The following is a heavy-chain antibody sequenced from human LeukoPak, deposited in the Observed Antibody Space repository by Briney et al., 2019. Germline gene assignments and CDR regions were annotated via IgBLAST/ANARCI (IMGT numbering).Heavy chain of an antibody. V-gene: IGHV3-23*01. CDR2: ISGSGGNT. CDR1: GFTFSSYA. Sequence: GGSLRLSCAASGFTFSSYAMSWVRQAPGKGLEWVSAISGSGGNTYYADSVKGRFTISRDNSKNTLYLQMNSLRAEDTAVYYCARDSVDTAMVPWAFGDYWGQGTLVTVSS. J-gene: IGHJ4*02. CDR3: ARDSVDTAMVPWAFGDY. D-gene: IGHD5-18*01.